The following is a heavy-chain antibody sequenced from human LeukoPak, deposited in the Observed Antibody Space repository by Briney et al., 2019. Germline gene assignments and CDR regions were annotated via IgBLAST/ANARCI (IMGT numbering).Heavy chain of an antibody. CDR1: GFTFSSYA. V-gene: IGHV4-39*07. CDR2: IYYSGST. Sequence: PGGSLRLSCAASGFTFSSYAMSWVRQPPGKGLEWIGSIYYSGSTYYNPSLKSRVTISVDTSKNQFSLKLSSVTAADTAVYYCARGPDYDFWSGSGYYYYMDVWGKGTTVTVSS. J-gene: IGHJ6*03. CDR3: ARGPDYDFWSGSGYYYYMDV. D-gene: IGHD3-3*01.